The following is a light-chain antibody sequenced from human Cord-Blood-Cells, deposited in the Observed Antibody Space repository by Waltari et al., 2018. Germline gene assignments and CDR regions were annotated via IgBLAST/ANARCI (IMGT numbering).Light chain of an antibody. CDR2: AAS. CDR1: QGISNS. J-gene: IGKJ5*01. Sequence: DIQMTQSPSSLSASVGDRVTITCRASQGISNSLVWYQQKPGKAPKLLLYAASRLESGVPSRFSGSGSGTDYTLTISSLQPEDFATYYCQQYYSTPITFGQGTRLEIK. CDR3: QQYYSTPIT. V-gene: IGKV1-NL1*01.